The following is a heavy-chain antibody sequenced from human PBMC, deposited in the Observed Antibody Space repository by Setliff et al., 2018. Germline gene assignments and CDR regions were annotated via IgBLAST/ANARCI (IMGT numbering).Heavy chain of an antibody. CDR2: INWNGVSI. J-gene: IGHJ4*02. D-gene: IGHD2-2*01. CDR3: APHSRSSDWRALDY. V-gene: IGHV3-20*04. CDR1: GFTFSDYY. Sequence: ETLSLSCAASGFTFSDYYMSWVRQAPGKGLEWVSSINWNGVSIGYADSVKGRFTISRDNAKNSLYLQMNSLRAEDTAVYYCAPHSRSSDWRALDYWGQGTLVTVSS.